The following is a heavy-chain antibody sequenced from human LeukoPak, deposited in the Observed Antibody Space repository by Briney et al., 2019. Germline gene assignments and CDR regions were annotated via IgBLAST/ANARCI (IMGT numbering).Heavy chain of an antibody. CDR3: ATQFTVSAHFDY. Sequence: SETLSLTCTVSGGSISSYYWSWIRQPPEKGLEWIGYIYYSGSTNYNPSLKSRVTISVDTSKNQFSLKLSSVTAADTAVYYCATQFTVSAHFDYWGQGTPVTVSS. V-gene: IGHV4-59*01. J-gene: IGHJ4*02. CDR1: GGSISSYY. CDR2: IYYSGST. D-gene: IGHD4-17*01.